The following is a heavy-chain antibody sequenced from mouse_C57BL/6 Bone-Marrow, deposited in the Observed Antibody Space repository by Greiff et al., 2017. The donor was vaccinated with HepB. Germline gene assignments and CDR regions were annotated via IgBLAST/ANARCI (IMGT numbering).Heavy chain of an antibody. CDR3: AREGLDFDV. CDR2: ISDGGSYT. J-gene: IGHJ1*03. Sequence: EVMLVESGGGLVKPGGSLKLSCAASGFTFSSYAMSWVRQTPEKRLEWVATISDGGSYTYYPDNVKGRFTISRDNAKNNQYLQMSHLKSEDTAMYYCAREGLDFDVWGTGTTVTVSS. CDR1: GFTFSSYA. V-gene: IGHV5-4*01.